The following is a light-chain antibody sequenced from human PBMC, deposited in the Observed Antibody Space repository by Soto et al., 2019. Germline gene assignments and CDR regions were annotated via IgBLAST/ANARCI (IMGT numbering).Light chain of an antibody. V-gene: IGKV3-15*01. Sequence: EIVMTQSPATLSVSPGERATLSCRASQSVSSNLAWYQQKPGQAPRLLIYGASTRATGIQARFSGSGSGTDFTHTNSSLQSEDCAVYYCQRYNNWPLTFGQGTKVEIK. CDR3: QRYNNWPLT. CDR2: GAS. CDR1: QSVSSN. J-gene: IGKJ1*01.